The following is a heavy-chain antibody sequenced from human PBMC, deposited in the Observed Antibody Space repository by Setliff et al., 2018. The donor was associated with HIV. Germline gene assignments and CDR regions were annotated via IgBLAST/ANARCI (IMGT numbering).Heavy chain of an antibody. CDR1: GGPFSSTS. CDR2: IYYSGNT. D-gene: IGHD3-16*01. V-gene: IGHV4-59*01. J-gene: IGHJ6*04. CDR3: ARDLHQPGYFYYVDV. Sequence: SETLSLTCTVSGGPFSSTSWSWIRQFPGQGLEWIGYIYYSGNTNYNPSLKSRVTISIDTSKYRFFLKLHSVTAADTAIYYCARDLHQPGYFYYVDVWGKGTAVTVSS.